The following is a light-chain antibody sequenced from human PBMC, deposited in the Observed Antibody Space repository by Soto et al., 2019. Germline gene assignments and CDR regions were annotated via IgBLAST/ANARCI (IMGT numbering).Light chain of an antibody. CDR2: GGS. Sequence: DIQMTQSPSSLSASVGDRVTITCQASQAIRNYLNWYQQRPGTAPKLLFYGGSTLETGVPSRFSRRGSAADFTLTISSLQPEDIATYYCQQYDTLPPTFGGGTKVEIK. J-gene: IGKJ4*01. CDR3: QQYDTLPPT. CDR1: QAIRNY. V-gene: IGKV1-33*01.